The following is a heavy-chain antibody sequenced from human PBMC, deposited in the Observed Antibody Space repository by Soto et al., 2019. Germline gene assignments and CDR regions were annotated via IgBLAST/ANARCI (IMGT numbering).Heavy chain of an antibody. Sequence: QVQLVQSGAEVKKPGSSVRVSCKVSGDSFRNYGFTWVRQSPGQGLEWMGGIMPVFGTAVYAQKFQRRVTISADELTTTASLELSSLSSDDTAVYFCARARDYDLLTAREYALDVWGQGTTVTV. J-gene: IGHJ6*02. CDR2: IMPVFGTA. CDR3: ARARDYDLLTAREYALDV. D-gene: IGHD3-9*01. CDR1: GDSFRNYG. V-gene: IGHV1-69*01.